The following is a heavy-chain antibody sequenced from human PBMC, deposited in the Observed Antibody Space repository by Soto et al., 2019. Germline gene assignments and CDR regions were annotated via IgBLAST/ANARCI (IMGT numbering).Heavy chain of an antibody. J-gene: IGHJ4*02. CDR1: GFTFSNFG. Sequence: QVQLVESGGGVVQPGRSLRLSCAASGFTFSNFGMHWGRQAPGKGLEWVAAISADGSDKYFSDSVKGRFTISRDNSKNTLFLQMNCLRVEDTAVYYCIKGSEVARQELDYWGQGTLVTVSS. V-gene: IGHV3-30*18. D-gene: IGHD3-3*01. CDR3: IKGSEVARQELDY. CDR2: ISADGSDK.